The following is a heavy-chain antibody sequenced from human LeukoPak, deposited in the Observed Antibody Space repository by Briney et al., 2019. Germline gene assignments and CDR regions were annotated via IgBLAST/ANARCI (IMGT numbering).Heavy chain of an antibody. V-gene: IGHV4-30-4*01. CDR1: GGSISSGDYY. D-gene: IGHD2-15*01. J-gene: IGHJ4*02. CDR3: ARAAEGYCSGGSCPGDLDY. Sequence: SQTLSLTCTVSGGSISSGDYYWSWIRQPPGKGLEWIGYIYYSGSTYYNPSLKSRVTISVDTSKNQFSLKLSSVTAADTAVYYRARAAEGYCSGGSCPGDLDYWGQGTLVTVSS. CDR2: IYYSGST.